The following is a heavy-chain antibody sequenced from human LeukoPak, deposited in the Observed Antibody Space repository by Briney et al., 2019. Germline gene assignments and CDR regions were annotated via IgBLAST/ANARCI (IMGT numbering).Heavy chain of an antibody. J-gene: IGHJ4*02. CDR2: MYYSGST. D-gene: IGHD1-26*01. CDR1: GGSISSAGYY. CDR3: VRRMVGAIRPFDY. V-gene: IGHV4-30-4*08. Sequence: PSETLSLTCTVSGGSISSAGYYWSWIRQPPGKGLEWIGYMYYSGSTYYSPSLKSRVTISVDTSKNQFSLKLSSVTAADTAVYYCVRRMVGAIRPFDYWGQGTLVTVSS.